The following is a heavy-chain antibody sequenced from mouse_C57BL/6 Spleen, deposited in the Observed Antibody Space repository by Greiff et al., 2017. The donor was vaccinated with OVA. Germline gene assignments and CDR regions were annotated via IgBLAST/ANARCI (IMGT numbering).Heavy chain of an antibody. D-gene: IGHD2-13*01. CDR3: AKSEIYYDDSRCFDV. CDR2: IHPNSGST. Sequence: QVQLQQPGPELVKPGASVKLSCKASGYTFTSYWMHWVKQRPGQGLEWIGMIHPNSGSTNYNEKFKSKATLTVDKSSSTAYMQLSSLTSEDSAVYDSAKSEIYYDDSRCFDVWGKGTTVTVSS. CDR1: GYTFTSYW. J-gene: IGHJ1*03. V-gene: IGHV1-64*01.